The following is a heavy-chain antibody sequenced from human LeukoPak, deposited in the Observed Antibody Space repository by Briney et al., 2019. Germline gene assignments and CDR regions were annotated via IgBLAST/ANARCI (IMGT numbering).Heavy chain of an antibody. Sequence: GGSLRLSCAASGFTFSRYEFYWVRQAPGKGLQWISYISSGGTTIRYADSVKGRFTISRDHSKNTLYLQMNSLRAEDTAVYYCARDRSRELLSFFDYWGQGTLVTVSS. CDR3: ARDRSRELLSFFDY. J-gene: IGHJ4*02. CDR1: GFTFSRYE. V-gene: IGHV3-48*03. D-gene: IGHD1-26*01. CDR2: ISSGGTTI.